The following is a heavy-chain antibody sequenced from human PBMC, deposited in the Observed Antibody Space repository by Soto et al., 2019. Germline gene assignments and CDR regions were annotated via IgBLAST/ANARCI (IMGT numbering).Heavy chain of an antibody. D-gene: IGHD7-27*01. V-gene: IGHV3-9*01. CDR2: ITWNSDII. CDR3: AKELGPAPSLDF. J-gene: IGHJ4*02. Sequence: EVELVESGGGLVQPGRSLRLSCTTSGFTFDDYAMHWVRQAPGKGLEWVSGITWNSDIIDYADSVKGLFTVSRDNAKNALYLQMNSLRAEDTALYYCAKELGPAPSLDFWGQGTLVTVSS. CDR1: GFTFDDYA.